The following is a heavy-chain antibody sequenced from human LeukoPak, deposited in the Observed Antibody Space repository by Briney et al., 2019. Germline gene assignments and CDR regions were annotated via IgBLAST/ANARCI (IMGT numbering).Heavy chain of an antibody. CDR3: ARAERYCTSTSCFDY. D-gene: IGHD2-2*01. CDR2: IYSGGST. V-gene: IGHV3-53*01. CDR1: GFTVSSNY. Sequence: GGSLRLSRAASGFTVSSNYMSWVRQAPGKGLEWVSVIYSGGSTYYADSVKGRFTISRDNSKNTLYLQMNSLRAEDTAVYYCARAERYCTSTSCFDYWGQGTLVTVSS. J-gene: IGHJ4*02.